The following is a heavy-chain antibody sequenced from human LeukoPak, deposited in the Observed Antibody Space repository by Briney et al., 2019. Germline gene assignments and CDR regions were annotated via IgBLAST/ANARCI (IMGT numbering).Heavy chain of an antibody. CDR3: STDWPPYHDFLLWGYDFDY. CDR2: VKSHLEGGST. J-gene: IGHJ4*02. D-gene: IGHD3-3*01. CDR1: GFTFRHVW. Sequence: NPGGSLRLSCVASGFTFRHVWMTWVRQAPGKGLEWVGRVKSHLEGGSTDYAAPVKGRFTISRDDSQNTVYLEVNSLRTEDTGVYYCSTDWPPYHDFLLWGYDFDYWGQGTVVNVSS. V-gene: IGHV3-15*01.